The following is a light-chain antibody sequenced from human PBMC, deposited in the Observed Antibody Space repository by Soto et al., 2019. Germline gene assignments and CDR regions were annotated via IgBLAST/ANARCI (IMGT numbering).Light chain of an antibody. J-gene: IGKJ2*03. CDR2: GAS. Sequence: EVVLTQSPGTLSLSPGERATLSCRASESVSSNFLAWYQQKPGQAPRLLIYGASNRATGIPDRFSGSGSGTEFTLTISSLQPDDFATYHCQQYNTFYSFAQGTKVDIK. CDR3: QQYNTFYS. CDR1: ESVSSNF. V-gene: IGKV3-20*01.